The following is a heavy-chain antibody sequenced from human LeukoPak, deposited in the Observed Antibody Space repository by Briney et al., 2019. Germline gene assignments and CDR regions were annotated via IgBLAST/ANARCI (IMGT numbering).Heavy chain of an antibody. CDR3: ARVDPAPGYYYMDV. J-gene: IGHJ6*03. Sequence: PSETLSLTCTISGDSISTTSYYWSWIRQPAGKGLEWIGRIYTSGSTNYNPSLKSRVTMSVDTSKNQFSLKLSSVTAADTAVYYCARVDPAPGYYYMDVWGKGTTVTVSS. D-gene: IGHD2-2*03. V-gene: IGHV4-61*02. CDR1: GDSISTTSYY. CDR2: IYTSGST.